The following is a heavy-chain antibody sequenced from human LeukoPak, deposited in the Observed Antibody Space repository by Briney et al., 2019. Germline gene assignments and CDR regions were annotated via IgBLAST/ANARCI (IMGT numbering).Heavy chain of an antibody. V-gene: IGHV4-59*01. Sequence: SETLSLTCTVSGDSMRSYYWSWIRQPPGKGLEWIGYIYYTGSTNYNPSLKSRVTISIDTSKNHFSLRLSSVTAADTAMYYCASSQKYCSSSTCNNLDYWGQGTLVTVSS. CDR3: ASSQKYCSSSTCNNLDY. D-gene: IGHD2-2*01. CDR2: IYYTGST. CDR1: GDSMRSYY. J-gene: IGHJ4*02.